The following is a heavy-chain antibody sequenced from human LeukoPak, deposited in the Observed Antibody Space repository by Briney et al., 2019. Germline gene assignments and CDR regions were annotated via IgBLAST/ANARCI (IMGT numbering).Heavy chain of an antibody. J-gene: IGHJ4*02. CDR1: GGSISSSSYY. Sequence: PSETLSLTCTVSGGSISSSSYYWGWIRQPPGKGLEWIGSIYYSGSTYYNPSLKSRVTISVDTSKNQFSLKLSSVTAADTAVYYCARWGSDFWSGYYTSFDYWGQGTLVTVSS. V-gene: IGHV4-39*01. CDR2: IYYSGST. CDR3: ARWGSDFWSGYYTSFDY. D-gene: IGHD3-3*01.